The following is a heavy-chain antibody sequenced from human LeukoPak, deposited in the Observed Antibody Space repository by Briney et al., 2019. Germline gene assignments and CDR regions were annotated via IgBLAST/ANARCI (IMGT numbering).Heavy chain of an antibody. Sequence: GGSLRLSCAASGFTFSSYGMHWVRQAPGKGLEWVAVIWYDGSNKYYADSVKGRFTISRDNSRNTLYLQMNSLRAEDTAVYYCAKVGGYYSSTSCQSRGYYYYYMDVWGKGTTVTVSS. V-gene: IGHV3-33*06. CDR3: AKVGGYYSSTSCQSRGYYYYYMDV. CDR2: IWYDGSNK. J-gene: IGHJ6*03. D-gene: IGHD2-2*01. CDR1: GFTFSSYG.